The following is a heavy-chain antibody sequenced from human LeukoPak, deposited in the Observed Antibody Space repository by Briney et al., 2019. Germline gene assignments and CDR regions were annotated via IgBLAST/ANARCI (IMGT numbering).Heavy chain of an antibody. CDR1: GGSISSYY. D-gene: IGHD3-16*02. V-gene: IGHV4-59*12. J-gene: IGHJ5*02. Sequence: SETLSLTCTVSGGSISSYYWSWIRQPPGKGLEWIGYIYYSGSTNYNPSLKSRVTISVDTSKNQFSLKLSSVTAADTAVYYCAGAPYDYVWGSYRFWFDPWGQGTLVTVSS. CDR2: IYYSGST. CDR3: AGAPYDYVWGSYRFWFDP.